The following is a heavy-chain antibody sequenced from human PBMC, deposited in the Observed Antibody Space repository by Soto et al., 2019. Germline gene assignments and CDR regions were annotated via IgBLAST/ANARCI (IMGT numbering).Heavy chain of an antibody. J-gene: IGHJ4*02. D-gene: IGHD3-22*01. V-gene: IGHV4-30-4*01. CDR2: VYYSGST. Sequence: QVQLQESGPGLVKPSKTLSLTCTVSGGSISSGDYYWSWISQPPGQGLEWIGYVYYSGSTYYTPSLKSVVTISVDTSKDLFYLKLSSVTAADTAVYYCASGRSGYYLRIQNLDYWGQGTLVIVCS. CDR3: ASGRSGYYLRIQNLDY. CDR1: GGSISSGDYY.